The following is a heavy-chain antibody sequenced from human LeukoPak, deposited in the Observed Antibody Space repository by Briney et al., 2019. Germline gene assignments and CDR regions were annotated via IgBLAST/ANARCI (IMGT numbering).Heavy chain of an antibody. D-gene: IGHD2-15*01. CDR2: IYYSGST. CDR1: GGSISSYY. J-gene: IGHJ3*02. V-gene: IGHV4-59*01. Sequence: SETLSLTCTVSGGSISSYYWSWIRQPPGKGLEWIGYIYYSGSTNYNPSLKSRVTISVDTSKNQFSLKLSSVTAADTAVYYCARDSNAGYDAFDIWGQGTTVTVSS. CDR3: ARDSNAGYDAFDI.